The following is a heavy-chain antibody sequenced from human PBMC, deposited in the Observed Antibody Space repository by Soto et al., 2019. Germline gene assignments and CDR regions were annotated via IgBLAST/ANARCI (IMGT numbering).Heavy chain of an antibody. V-gene: IGHV4-39*07. CDR1: GGPISSSSYY. Sequence: SETLSLTCTVSGGPISSSSYYWGWIRQPPGKGLEWIGSIYYSGSTYYNPSLKSRVTISVDTSKNQFSLKLSSVTAADTAVYYCASCFWSGYHVWGQGTLVTSPQ. CDR2: IYYSGST. J-gene: IGHJ4*02. D-gene: IGHD3-3*01. CDR3: ASCFWSGYHV.